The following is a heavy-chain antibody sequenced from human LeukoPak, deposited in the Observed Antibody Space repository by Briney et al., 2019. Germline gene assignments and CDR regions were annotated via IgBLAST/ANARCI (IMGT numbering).Heavy chain of an antibody. CDR3: AREMAGYSSGWYRLGFDY. CDR1: GFTFSSYA. Sequence: GGSLRLSCAASGFTFSSYAMHWVRQAPGKGLEWVAVISYDGSNKYYADSVKGRFTISRDNSKNTLYLQMNSLRAEDTAVYYCAREMAGYSSGWYRLGFDYWGQGTLVTVSS. V-gene: IGHV3-30*04. J-gene: IGHJ4*02. D-gene: IGHD6-19*01. CDR2: ISYDGSNK.